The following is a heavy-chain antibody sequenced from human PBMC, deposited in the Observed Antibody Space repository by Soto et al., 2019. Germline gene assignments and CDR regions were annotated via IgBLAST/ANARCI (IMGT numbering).Heavy chain of an antibody. CDR2: IKQDGSEK. V-gene: IGHV3-7*05. D-gene: IGHD6-19*01. Sequence: GSLRLSCAASGFTFSSYWMSWVRQAPGKGLEWVANIKQDGSEKYYVDSVKGRFTISRDNAKNSLYLQMNSLRAEDTAVYNSARGDSSGTSVGGAIYYYYYGMDVWGQGTTVTVSS. J-gene: IGHJ6*02. CDR3: ARGDSSGTSVGGAIYYYYYGMDV. CDR1: GFTFSSYW.